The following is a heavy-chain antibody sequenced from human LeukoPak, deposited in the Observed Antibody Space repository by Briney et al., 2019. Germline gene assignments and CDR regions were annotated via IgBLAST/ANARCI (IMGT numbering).Heavy chain of an antibody. CDR2: IIGSGGGT. CDR1: GFTFSTCA. D-gene: IGHD6-13*01. CDR3: AKAAAAPGFDF. V-gene: IGHV3-23*01. Sequence: GGSLRLSCAASGFTFSTCAMSWVRQAPGKGLEWVSAIIGSGGGTYYADSVKGRFTISRDNSKNTIYLQMNSLRAEDTALYYCAKAAAAPGFDFWGQGTLVTVSS. J-gene: IGHJ4*02.